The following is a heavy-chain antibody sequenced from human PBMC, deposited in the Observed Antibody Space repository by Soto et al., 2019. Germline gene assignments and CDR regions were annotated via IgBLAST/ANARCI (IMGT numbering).Heavy chain of an antibody. CDR1: GFTFSSYA. V-gene: IGHV3-23*01. Sequence: GVSLRLSCAASGFTFSSYAMSWVRQAPGKGLEWVSAISGSGGSTYYADSVKGRFTISRDNSKNTLYLQMNSLRAEDTAVYYCAKDQARSGLSFDYWGQGTLVTVSS. CDR3: AKDQARSGLSFDY. D-gene: IGHD6-19*01. CDR2: ISGSGGST. J-gene: IGHJ4*02.